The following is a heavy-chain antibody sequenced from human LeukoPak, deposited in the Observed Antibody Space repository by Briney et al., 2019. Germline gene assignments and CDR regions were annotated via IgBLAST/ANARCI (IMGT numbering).Heavy chain of an antibody. CDR1: GFTFSRYW. V-gene: IGHV3-48*01. CDR3: ARDSIAAPLDY. J-gene: IGHJ4*02. D-gene: IGHD6-6*01. CDR2: ISSSSSTI. Sequence: GGSLRLSCAASGFTFSRYWMHWVRQAPGKGLEWVSYISSSSSTIYYADSVKGRFTISRDNAKNSLYLQMNSLRAEDTAVYYCARDSIAAPLDYWGQGTLVTVSS.